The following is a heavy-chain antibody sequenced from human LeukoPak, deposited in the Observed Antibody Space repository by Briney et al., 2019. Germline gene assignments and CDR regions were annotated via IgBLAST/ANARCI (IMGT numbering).Heavy chain of an antibody. CDR2: ISESGSGT. J-gene: IGHJ4*02. CDR1: GLTFGRYA. CDR3: AKDIAQGYTFGSIEQDY. Sequence: GGSLRLSCAVSGLTFGRYAMSWVRQAPGKGLEWVSAISESGSGTYYADSVKGRFTISRDNSKDTLSLQMNSLRAEDTAVYYCAKDIAQGYTFGSIEQDYWGQGTLVTVSS. V-gene: IGHV3-23*01. D-gene: IGHD5-18*01.